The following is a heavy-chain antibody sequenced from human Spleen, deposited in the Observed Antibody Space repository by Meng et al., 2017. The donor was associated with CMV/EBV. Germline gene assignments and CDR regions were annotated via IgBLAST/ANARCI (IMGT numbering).Heavy chain of an antibody. CDR2: INHSGST. CDR1: VGSFDGYY. Sequence: LPQPAVAGLLKPSETLSLTVAVYVGSFDGYYWSWIRPPPGKGLEWIGEINHSGSTNYNPSLKSRVTISVDTSKNQFSLKLSSVTAADTAVYYCARGRRIAAAGTLYPWGQGTLVTVSS. CDR3: ARGRRIAAAGTLYP. V-gene: IGHV4-34*01. D-gene: IGHD6-13*01. J-gene: IGHJ5*02.